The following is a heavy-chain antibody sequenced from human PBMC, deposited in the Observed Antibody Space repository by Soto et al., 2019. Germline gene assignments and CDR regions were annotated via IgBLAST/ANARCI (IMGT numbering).Heavy chain of an antibody. D-gene: IGHD6-13*01. CDR3: ARLSPLILAGTSYYHSMDV. Sequence: SETLSLTCTVSDDSITRYYWSWIRRPPGKGLEWIGYTHYSGSTNYNPSLMSRLTMSVDTSKNQFSLNLRSVTAADTAVYYCARLSPLILAGTSYYHSMDVWGQGAPVTVSS. CDR2: THYSGST. J-gene: IGHJ6*02. CDR1: DDSITRYY. V-gene: IGHV4-59*12.